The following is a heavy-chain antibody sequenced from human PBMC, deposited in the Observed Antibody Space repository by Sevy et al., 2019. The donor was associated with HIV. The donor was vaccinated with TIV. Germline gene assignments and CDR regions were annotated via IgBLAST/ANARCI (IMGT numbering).Heavy chain of an antibody. J-gene: IGHJ4*02. D-gene: IGHD3-9*01. Sequence: GGSLRLSCAASVFTFSSYEMNWVRQAPGKGLEWVSYISSSGSTIYYADSVKGRFTISRDNAKNSLYLQMNSLRAEDTAVYYCARPSPVLRYFDWLGDLDYWGQGTLVTVSS. CDR1: VFTFSSYE. CDR3: ARPSPVLRYFDWLGDLDY. V-gene: IGHV3-48*03. CDR2: ISSSGSTI.